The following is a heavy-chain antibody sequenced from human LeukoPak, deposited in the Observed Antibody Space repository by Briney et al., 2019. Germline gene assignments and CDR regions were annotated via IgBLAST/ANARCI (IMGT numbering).Heavy chain of an antibody. CDR3: ARGYSYGSYYFDY. D-gene: IGHD5-18*01. J-gene: IGHJ4*02. V-gene: IGHV4-61*01. Sequence: PSETLSLTCTVSGGSISSGSYYWSWIRQPPGKGLEWIGYIYYSGSTNYNPSLKSRVTISVDTSKNQFSLKLSSVTAADTAVYYCARGYSYGSYYFDYWGQGTLVTVSS. CDR1: GGSISSGSYY. CDR2: IYYSGST.